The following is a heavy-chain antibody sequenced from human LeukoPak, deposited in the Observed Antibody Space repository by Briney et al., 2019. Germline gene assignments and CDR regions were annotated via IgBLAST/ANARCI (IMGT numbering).Heavy chain of an antibody. V-gene: IGHV3-30-3*01. CDR1: GFTFSSYA. D-gene: IGHD3-9*01. CDR2: ISYDGSNK. CDR3: ARVGDDILTGYFDY. J-gene: IGHJ4*02. Sequence: GRSLRLSCAASGFTFSSYAMHWVRQAPGKGLEWVAVISYDGSNKYYADSVKGRFTISRDNSKNTLYLQMNSLRAEDTAVYYCARVGDDILTGYFDYWGQGTLVTVSS.